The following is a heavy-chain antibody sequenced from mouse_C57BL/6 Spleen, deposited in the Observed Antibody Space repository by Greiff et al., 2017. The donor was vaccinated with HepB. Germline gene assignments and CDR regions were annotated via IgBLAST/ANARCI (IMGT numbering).Heavy chain of an antibody. CDR2: IYPGSGST. CDR1: GYTFTSYW. V-gene: IGHV1-55*01. CDR3: ARRYYGRGAMDY. J-gene: IGHJ4*01. Sequence: QVHVKQPGAELVKPGASVKMSCKASGYTFTSYWITWVKQRPGQGLEWIGDIYPGSGSTNYNEKFKSKATLTVDTSSSTAYMQLSSLTSEDSAVYYCARRYYGRGAMDYWGQGTSVTVSS. D-gene: IGHD1-1*01.